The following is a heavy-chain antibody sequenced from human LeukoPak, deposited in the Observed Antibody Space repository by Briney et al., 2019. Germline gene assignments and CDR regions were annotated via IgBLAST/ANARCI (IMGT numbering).Heavy chain of an antibody. CDR2: ISGGGGST. V-gene: IGHV3-23*01. J-gene: IGHJ4*02. CDR1: GFTFSSYA. CDR3: AKAVDIVATEYYFDY. Sequence: GGSLRLSCAASGFTFSSYAMSWVRQAPGKGLEWVSAISGGGGSTYYADSVKGRFTISRDNSKNTLYLQMNSLRAEDTAVYYCAKAVDIVATEYYFDYWGQGTLVTVSS. D-gene: IGHD5-12*01.